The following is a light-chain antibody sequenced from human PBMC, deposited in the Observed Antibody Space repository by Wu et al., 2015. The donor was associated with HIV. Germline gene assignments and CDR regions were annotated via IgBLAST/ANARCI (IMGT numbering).Light chain of an antibody. CDR1: QTVTSGY. CDR2: GAT. J-gene: IGKJ1*01. V-gene: IGKV3-20*01. CDR3: QQYSDSIRT. Sequence: EIVMTQSPATLSVSPGERATLSCRSSQTVTSGYLAWYQQKPGQAPRLLIYGATSRAIGTPDRFSGGGSEKDFTLTISRVEPEDFAVYFCQQYSDSIRTFGQGTKVEVK.